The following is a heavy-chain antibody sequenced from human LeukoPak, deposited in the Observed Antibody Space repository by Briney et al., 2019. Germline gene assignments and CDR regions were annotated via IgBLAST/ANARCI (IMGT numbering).Heavy chain of an antibody. D-gene: IGHD2-21*02. J-gene: IGHJ3*02. CDR3: ARARYCGGACYDAFDI. V-gene: IGHV3-30*02. CDR1: GFTFSSYG. CDR2: IRYDGSNK. Sequence: GGSLRLPCAASGFTFSSYGMHWVRQAPGKGLEGVAFIRYDGSNKYYADSVKGRFTISRDNSKNTLYLQMNSLRAEDTAVYYCARARYCGGACYDAFDIWGQGTMVTVSS.